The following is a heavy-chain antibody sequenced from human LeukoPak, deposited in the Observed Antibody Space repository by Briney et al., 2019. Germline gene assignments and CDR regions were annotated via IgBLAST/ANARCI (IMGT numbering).Heavy chain of an antibody. CDR3: ARFQRYFDWYFDL. Sequence: SETLSLTCSVSGGSLSSYCWSWLRQPPGKRLEWIGYIHYSGSTNYNPSLKSRVTVSVDTSKNQFSLKLSSVTAADTAVYYCARFQRYFDWYFDLWGRGTLVTVSS. V-gene: IGHV4-59*01. J-gene: IGHJ2*01. CDR1: GGSLSSYC. D-gene: IGHD3-9*01. CDR2: IHYSGST.